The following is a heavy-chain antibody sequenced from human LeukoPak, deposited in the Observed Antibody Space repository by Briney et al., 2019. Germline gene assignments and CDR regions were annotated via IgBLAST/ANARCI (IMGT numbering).Heavy chain of an antibody. Sequence: GGSLRLSCAASGFTFSNYAMHWVRQAPGKGPEWVAAIWYDGSHQYYADSVKGRFTISRDNSKNALYLQMNSLRAEDTALYYCAKQQLEYSTPPSEWGQGTLVTVSP. CDR1: GFTFSNYA. D-gene: IGHD6-13*01. V-gene: IGHV3-33*06. J-gene: IGHJ1*01. CDR2: IWYDGSHQ. CDR3: AKQQLEYSTPPSE.